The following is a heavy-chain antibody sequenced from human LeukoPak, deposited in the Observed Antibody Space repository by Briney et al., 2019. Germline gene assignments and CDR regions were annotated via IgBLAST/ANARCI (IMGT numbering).Heavy chain of an antibody. CDR3: ARRSLLSYGSGSYYIF. Sequence: SETLSLTCTVSGGSISSSSYYWGWIRQPPGKGLDWIGNIYYNGGTYYNPSLKSRVTISVDTSKNQFSLKLSSVTAADTAVYYCARRSLLSYGSGSYYIFWGQGTLVTVSS. J-gene: IGHJ4*02. D-gene: IGHD3-10*01. CDR1: GGSISSSSYY. CDR2: IYYNGGT. V-gene: IGHV4-39*01.